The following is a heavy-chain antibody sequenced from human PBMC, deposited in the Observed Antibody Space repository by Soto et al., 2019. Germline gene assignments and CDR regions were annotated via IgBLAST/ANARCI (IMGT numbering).Heavy chain of an antibody. CDR1: GGSISSRGYY. Sequence: PXETLSLPCTVSGGSISSRGYYWGWIRQPPGKVLEWSVSIYYSGITYYNPSLKSRVTISVDTSKNQFSLKLSSVTAADTAVYYCARHPYSSSWYYYYYGMDVWGQGTTVTVSS. D-gene: IGHD6-13*01. J-gene: IGHJ6*02. CDR2: IYYSGIT. CDR3: ARHPYSSSWYYYYYGMDV. V-gene: IGHV4-39*01.